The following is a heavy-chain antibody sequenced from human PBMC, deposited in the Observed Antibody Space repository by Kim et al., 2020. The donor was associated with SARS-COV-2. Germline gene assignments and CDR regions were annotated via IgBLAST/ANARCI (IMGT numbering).Heavy chain of an antibody. V-gene: IGHV4-30-2*04. J-gene: IGHJ5*02. CDR3: ARSPVAEDLIWFDP. D-gene: IGHD6-19*01. Sequence: PSRKSRVTVSVDTSKNQFSLKLSSVNAADTAVYYCARSPVAEDLIWFDPGGQGTLVTVSS.